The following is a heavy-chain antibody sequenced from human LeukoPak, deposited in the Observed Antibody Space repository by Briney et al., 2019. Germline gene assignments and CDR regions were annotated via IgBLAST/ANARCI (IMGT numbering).Heavy chain of an antibody. Sequence: SETLSLTCTVSGGSISSYYSSWIRRPPGKGLEWIGYIYYSGSTNYNPSLKSRVTISVDTSKNQFSLKLSSVTAADTAVYYCARGSEGLRLGELSFLFDYWGQGTLVTVSS. V-gene: IGHV4-59*01. CDR2: IYYSGST. CDR3: ARGSEGLRLGELSFLFDY. D-gene: IGHD3-16*02. J-gene: IGHJ4*02. CDR1: GGSISSYY.